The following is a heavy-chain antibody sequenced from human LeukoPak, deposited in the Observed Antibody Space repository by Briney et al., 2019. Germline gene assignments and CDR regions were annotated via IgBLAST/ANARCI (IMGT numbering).Heavy chain of an antibody. D-gene: IGHD1-1*01. Sequence: PGRSLRLSCAASGFTFSSYGMHWVRQAPGKGLEWVSRINIDGSDITYADSVKGRFTISRDNAKNTLYLQMNSLRAEDTAVYFCARDLHWNQLGLWGQGTLVTVSS. CDR3: ARDLHWNQLGL. CDR2: INIDGSDI. CDR1: GFTFSSYG. V-gene: IGHV3-74*01. J-gene: IGHJ4*02.